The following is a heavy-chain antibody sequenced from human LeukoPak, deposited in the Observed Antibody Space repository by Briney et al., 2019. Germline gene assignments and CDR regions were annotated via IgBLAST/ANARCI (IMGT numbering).Heavy chain of an antibody. Sequence: SVKVSCKASGGTFSSYAISWVRQAPGQGLEWMGGIIPIFGTANYAQKFQGRVTITADESTSTAYMELSSLRSEDTAVYYCAREPGGNDAFDIWGQGTMVTVSS. V-gene: IGHV1-69*13. CDR3: AREPGGNDAFDI. D-gene: IGHD3-16*01. CDR1: GGTFSSYA. J-gene: IGHJ3*02. CDR2: IIPIFGTA.